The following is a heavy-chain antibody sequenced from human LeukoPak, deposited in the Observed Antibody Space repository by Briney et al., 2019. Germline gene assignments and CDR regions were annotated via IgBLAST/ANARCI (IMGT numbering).Heavy chain of an antibody. V-gene: IGHV4-31*03. Sequence: SQTLSLTCTVSGGSISSGGYYWSWIRQHPGKGLEWIGYIYYSGSTYYSPSLKSRVTISVDTSKNQFSLKLSPVTAADTAVYYCTHSSSRYYYYGMDVWGQGTTVTVSS. D-gene: IGHD6-6*01. J-gene: IGHJ6*02. CDR2: IYYSGST. CDR1: GGSISSGGYY. CDR3: THSSSRYYYYGMDV.